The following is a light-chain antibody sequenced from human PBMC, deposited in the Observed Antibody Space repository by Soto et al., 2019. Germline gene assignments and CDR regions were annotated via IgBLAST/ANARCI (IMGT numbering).Light chain of an antibody. CDR1: SSDVGGYNS. V-gene: IGLV2-8*01. CDR2: EVT. Sequence: QAVVTQPPSASGSPGQSVTISCTGTSSDVGGYNSVSWYQQHPGKAPKVIIYEVTKRPSGVPDRFSGSKSGNTASLTVSGLQAEDDADYYCSSYAGSNNVLFGGGTKVTVL. CDR3: SSYAGSNNVL. J-gene: IGLJ3*02.